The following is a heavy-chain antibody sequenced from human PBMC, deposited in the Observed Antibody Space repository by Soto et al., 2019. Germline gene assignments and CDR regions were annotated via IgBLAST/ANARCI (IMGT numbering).Heavy chain of an antibody. CDR1: GYTFTRYT. CDR2: INPDKGNT. V-gene: IGHV1-3*01. D-gene: IGHD2-15*01. CDR3: ARGIATGQLDP. J-gene: IGHJ5*02. Sequence: QVQLVQSRAEVKKPGASVKISCKASGYTFTRYTMNWVRQAPGQRLEWMGWINPDKGNTKSSQKFQDRVIITRDKSASTAYMDLSSLRSEDAAVYYCARGIATGQLDPWGQGTLVTVSS.